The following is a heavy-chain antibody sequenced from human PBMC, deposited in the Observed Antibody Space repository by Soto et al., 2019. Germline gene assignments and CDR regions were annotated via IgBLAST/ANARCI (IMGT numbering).Heavy chain of an antibody. CDR3: AAHCSGGRGYDH. Sequence: QLQLQESGPGLVTPSETLSLTCTVSGGYISSGSYYWGWIRQPPRRGLEWIGSLSYSGSAYYTPSLNSRVTISVDTAKTQFALKLHSVTAADTAVYYCAAHCSGGRGYDHWGQGTLVTVS. D-gene: IGHD2-15*01. CDR2: LSYSGSA. V-gene: IGHV4-39*01. J-gene: IGHJ4*02. CDR1: GGYISSGSYY.